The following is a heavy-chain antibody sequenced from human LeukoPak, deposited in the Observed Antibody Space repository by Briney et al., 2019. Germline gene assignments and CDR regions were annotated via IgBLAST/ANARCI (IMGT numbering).Heavy chain of an antibody. Sequence: GGSLRLSCAASGFTFSDYAMNWVRQAPGKGLEWVSSMSSGSSYIYYADSVKGRFTISRDNAKNSLYLQMNSLRAEDTAVYYCARGLGGYDQFFDYWGQGTLVTVSS. CDR1: GFTFSDYA. V-gene: IGHV3-21*01. CDR3: ARGLGGYDQFFDY. CDR2: MSSGSSYI. D-gene: IGHD5-12*01. J-gene: IGHJ4*02.